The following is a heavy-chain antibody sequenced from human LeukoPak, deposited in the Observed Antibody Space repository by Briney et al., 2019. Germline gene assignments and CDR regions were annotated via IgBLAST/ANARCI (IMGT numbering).Heavy chain of an antibody. J-gene: IGHJ4*02. CDR2: IYSGGST. CDR3: ARGSHNYWALSY. V-gene: IGHV3-66*01. Sequence: PGGSLRLSCAASEFSVGSNYMTWVRQAPGKGLEWVSLIYSGGSTYYADSVKGRFTISRDNSKNTLYLQMNSLRAEDTAVYYCARGSHNYWALSYWGQGALVTVSS. CDR1: EFSVGSNY. D-gene: IGHD2/OR15-2a*01.